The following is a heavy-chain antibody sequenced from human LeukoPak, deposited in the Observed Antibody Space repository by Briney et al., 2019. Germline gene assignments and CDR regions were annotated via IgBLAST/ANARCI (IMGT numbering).Heavy chain of an antibody. CDR2: ISSNGVNT. J-gene: IGHJ4*02. Sequence: PGGSLRLSCAASGFIFNNYVMHWVRQAPGKGLEYVSSISSNGVNTYYANSVKGRFTISRDNTKNLVYLQMNSLRAEDTAVYYCARDPGYCSSISCYVDYWGQGTLVTVSS. CDR3: ARDPGYCSSISCYVDY. CDR1: GFIFNNYV. V-gene: IGHV3-64*01. D-gene: IGHD2-2*01.